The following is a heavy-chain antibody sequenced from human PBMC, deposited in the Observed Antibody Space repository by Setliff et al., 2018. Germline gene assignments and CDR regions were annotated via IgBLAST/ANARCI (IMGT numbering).Heavy chain of an antibody. CDR3: AKVRALTYCRGDSCYCFDY. Sequence: GESLKISCAASGFTFSSYGMHWVRQAPGRGLEWVGYIPYDGSNQFYPDSLKGRFTISRDNSKNTLYLQMNSLRPEDTALYYCAKVRALTYCRGDSCYCFDYWGQGTQVTVSS. D-gene: IGHD2-15*01. CDR2: IPYDGSNQ. CDR1: GFTFSSYG. J-gene: IGHJ4*02. V-gene: IGHV3-30*02.